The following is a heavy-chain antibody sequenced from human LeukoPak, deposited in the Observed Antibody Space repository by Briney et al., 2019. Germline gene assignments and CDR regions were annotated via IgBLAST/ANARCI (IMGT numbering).Heavy chain of an antibody. CDR3: ARDRGIYYGSGSYATTAQVEV. J-gene: IGHJ4*02. V-gene: IGHV1-2*02. Sequence: ASVKVSCKASGHTFTGYYMHWVRQAPGQGLEWMGWINPNNGGTNYAQKFQGRVTMTRDTSISTAYMELSRLRSDDTAVYYCARDRGIYYGSGSYATTAQVEVWGQGTLVTVSS. D-gene: IGHD3-10*01. CDR2: INPNNGGT. CDR1: GHTFTGYY.